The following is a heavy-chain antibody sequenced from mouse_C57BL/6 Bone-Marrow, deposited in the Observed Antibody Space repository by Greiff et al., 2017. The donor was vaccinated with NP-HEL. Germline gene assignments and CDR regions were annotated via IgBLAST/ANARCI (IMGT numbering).Heavy chain of an antibody. V-gene: IGHV1-52*01. CDR1: GYTFTSYW. CDR2: IDPSDSET. J-gene: IGHJ2*01. CDR3: ASNYYGSSGYFDY. D-gene: IGHD1-1*01. Sequence: QVHVKQSGAELVRPGSSVKLSCKASGYTFTSYWMHWVKQRPIQGLEWIGNIDPSDSETHYNQKFKDKATLTVDKSSSTAYMQLSSLTSEDSAVYDCASNYYGSSGYFDYWGQGTTLTVSS.